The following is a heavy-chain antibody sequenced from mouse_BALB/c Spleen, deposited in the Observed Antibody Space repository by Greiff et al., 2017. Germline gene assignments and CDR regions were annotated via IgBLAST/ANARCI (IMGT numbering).Heavy chain of an antibody. CDR3: ARDRNGNSGDAMDY. D-gene: IGHD2-1*01. CDR1: GFTFSDFY. V-gene: IGHV5-4*02. Sequence: DVQLQESGGGLVKPGGSLKLSCAASGFTFSDFYMYWVRQTPEKRLEWVATISDGGSYTYSPDSVKGRFTISRDNAKNHLYLQMSSLKSEDTAMYYCARDRNGNSGDAMDYWGQGTSVTVSS. CDR2: ISDGGSYT. J-gene: IGHJ4*01.